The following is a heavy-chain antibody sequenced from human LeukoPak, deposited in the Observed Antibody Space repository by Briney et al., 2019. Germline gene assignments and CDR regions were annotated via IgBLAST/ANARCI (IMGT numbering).Heavy chain of an antibody. J-gene: IGHJ4*02. CDR2: ISSSSSYI. V-gene: IGHV3-21*05. CDR1: GFTFSSYE. CDR3: ARDSVFPD. Sequence: GGSLRLSCAAFGFTFSSYEMNWIRQAPGKGLEWVSYISSSSSYIYYADSVKGRFTISRDNAKNSLYLQMNSLRAEDTAVYYCARDSVFPDWGQGTLVTVSS. D-gene: IGHD1-14*01.